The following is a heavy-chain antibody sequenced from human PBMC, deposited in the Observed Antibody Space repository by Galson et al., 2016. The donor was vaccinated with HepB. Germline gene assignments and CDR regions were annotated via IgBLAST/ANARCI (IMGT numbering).Heavy chain of an antibody. J-gene: IGHJ1*01. Sequence: SLRLSCAASGFSFRNYGMHWVRQAPGKGLDWVSAISDDGTNKYYAGSMKGRFTISRDNSKNTRSLQMNSLRAEDTAVYYCVAGKEDFQHWGQGTLVTVSS. V-gene: IGHV3-30*03. CDR3: VAGKEDFQH. CDR2: ISDDGTNK. CDR1: GFSFRNYG. D-gene: IGHD6-19*01.